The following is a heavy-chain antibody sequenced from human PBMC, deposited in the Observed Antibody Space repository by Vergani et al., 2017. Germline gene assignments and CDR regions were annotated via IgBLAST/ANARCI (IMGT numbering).Heavy chain of an antibody. CDR1: GFTFSSYG. CDR2: IRYDGSNK. J-gene: IGHJ4*02. V-gene: IGHV3-30*02. D-gene: IGHD5-18*01. Sequence: VQLVESGGGLVQPGGSLRLSCAASGFTFSSYGMHWVRQAPGKGLEWVAFIRYDGSNKYYADSVKGRFTISRDNSKNTLYLQMNSLRAEDTAVYYCAKGSGYSYGSPYFDYWGQGTLVTVSS. CDR3: AKGSGYSYGSPYFDY.